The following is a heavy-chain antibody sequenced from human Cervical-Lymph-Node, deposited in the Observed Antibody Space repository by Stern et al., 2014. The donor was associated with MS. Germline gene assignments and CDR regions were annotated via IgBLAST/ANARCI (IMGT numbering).Heavy chain of an antibody. V-gene: IGHV1-69*01. J-gene: IGHJ4*02. CDR2: IIPIFGTA. Sequence: VQLVESGAEVKKPGASVKVSCKASGGTFSSYAISWVRQAPGQGLEWLGGIIPIFGTANYAQKFQGRVTITADESTSTAYMELSSLRSEDTAVYYCARGVYYYDSSGPAGYWGQGTLVTVSS. D-gene: IGHD3-22*01. CDR1: GGTFSSYA. CDR3: ARGVYYYDSSGPAGY.